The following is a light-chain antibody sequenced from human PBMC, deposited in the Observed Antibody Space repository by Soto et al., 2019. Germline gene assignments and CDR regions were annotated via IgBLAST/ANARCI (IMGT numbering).Light chain of an antibody. J-gene: IGKJ5*01. CDR3: MQALQTPIT. Sequence: IVMAQSPLSLPFTPGYPASISCSXSQXVLHSNGYNYLDWYLQKPGQSPQLLIYLGSNRASGVPDRLSGSGSGTDFTLKISRVEAEDVGVYYCMQALQTPITFGQGTRLEIK. V-gene: IGKV2-28*01. CDR1: QXVLHSNGYNY. CDR2: LGS.